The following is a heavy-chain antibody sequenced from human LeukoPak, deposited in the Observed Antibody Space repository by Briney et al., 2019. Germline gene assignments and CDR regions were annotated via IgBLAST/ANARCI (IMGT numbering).Heavy chain of an antibody. V-gene: IGHV4-59*01. CDR2: IYYSGST. CDR1: GGSISSYY. J-gene: IGHJ5*02. CDR3: ARGLEPTGDSYGYLNWFDP. Sequence: PSETLSLTCTVSGGSISSYYWSWIRQPPGKGLEWIGYIYYSGSTNYNPSLTSRVTISVDTSKNQFSLKLSSVTAADTAVYYCARGLEPTGDSYGYLNWFDPWGQGTLVTVSS. D-gene: IGHD5-18*01.